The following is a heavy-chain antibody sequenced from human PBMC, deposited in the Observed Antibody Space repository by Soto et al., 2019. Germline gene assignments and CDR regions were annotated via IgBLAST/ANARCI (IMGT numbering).Heavy chain of an antibody. J-gene: IGHJ6*02. Sequence: GASVKVSCKASGYTFTSYGISWVRQAPGQGLEWMGWISAYNGNTNYAQKLQGRVTMTTDTSTSTAYMELRSLRSDDTAVYYCARDRIQLWPPYYYYGMDVWGQGTTVTVSS. CDR2: ISAYNGNT. CDR1: GYTFTSYG. CDR3: ARDRIQLWPPYYYYGMDV. D-gene: IGHD5-18*01. V-gene: IGHV1-18*01.